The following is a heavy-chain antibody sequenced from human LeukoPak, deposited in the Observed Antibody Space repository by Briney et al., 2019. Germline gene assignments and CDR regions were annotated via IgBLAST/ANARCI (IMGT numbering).Heavy chain of an antibody. CDR1: GLTFNSYW. J-gene: IGHJ5*02. CDR3: ARAMPHDNWFDP. CDR2: INGDASNT. V-gene: IGHV3-74*03. Sequence: GGSLRLSCAASGLTFNSYWMHWVRQVAGKGLVWVARINGDASNTTCADSVKGRFTISRDNAKNTLYLQMNSLRVDDTAVYYCARAMPHDNWFDPWGQGTLVTVSS. D-gene: IGHD2-2*01.